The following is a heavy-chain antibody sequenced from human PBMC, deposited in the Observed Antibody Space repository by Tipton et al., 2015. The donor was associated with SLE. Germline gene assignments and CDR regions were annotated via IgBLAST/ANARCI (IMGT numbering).Heavy chain of an antibody. Sequence: TLSLTCTVSGGSISSGSYYWSWIRQPAGKGLEWIGYIYTSGSTNYNPSLKSRVTISGDTSKNQFSLKLSSVTAADTAVYYCARYPESNYHWFGPWGQGALVTVSS. CDR2: IYTSGST. CDR3: ARYPESNYHWFGP. D-gene: IGHD4-11*01. CDR1: GGSISSGSYY. V-gene: IGHV4-61*09. J-gene: IGHJ5*02.